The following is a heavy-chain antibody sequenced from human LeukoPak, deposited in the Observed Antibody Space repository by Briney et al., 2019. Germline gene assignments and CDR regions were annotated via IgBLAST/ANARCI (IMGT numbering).Heavy chain of an antibody. Sequence: GGSLRLSCAASGFTFSSYAMSWVRQAPGKGLEWVSAISGSGGSTYYADSVKGRFTISRDNSKNTLYLQMNSLRAEDTAVYYCAKYSSSSVGYYYYYYGMDVWGQGTTVTVSS. CDR3: AKYSSSSVGYYYYYYGMDV. CDR2: ISGSGGST. J-gene: IGHJ6*02. CDR1: GFTFSSYA. D-gene: IGHD6-6*01. V-gene: IGHV3-23*01.